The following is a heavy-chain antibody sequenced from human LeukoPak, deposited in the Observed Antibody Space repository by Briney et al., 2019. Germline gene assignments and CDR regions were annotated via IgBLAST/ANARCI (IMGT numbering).Heavy chain of an antibody. V-gene: IGHV1-2*02. D-gene: IGHD3-10*01. Sequence: ASVKVSCKASGYTFTGYYMHWVRQAPGQGLEWMGWINPNSGGTNYAQKFQGRVTMTRDTSISTAYMELSRLRSDDTAVYYCSRDFYGSGSYYNSPDPYYMDVWGKGTTVTVSS. CDR3: SRDFYGSGSYYNSPDPYYMDV. J-gene: IGHJ6*03. CDR2: INPNSGGT. CDR1: GYTFTGYY.